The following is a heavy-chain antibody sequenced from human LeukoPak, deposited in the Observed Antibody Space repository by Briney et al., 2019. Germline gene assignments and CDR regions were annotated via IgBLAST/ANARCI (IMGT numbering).Heavy chain of an antibody. D-gene: IGHD2-2*01. CDR2: IHYTGSA. CDR1: SGFIGNYY. V-gene: IGHV4-59*08. CDR3: ARFDCFGASCHFDH. Sequence: SETLSLTCTVPSGFIGNYYWSWVRQPPGKGLECIAYIHYTGSAGYNPSLKSRVTISVDTSKNQFSLKLRSVTAADTAVYYCARFDCFGASCHFDHWGQGTLVPVSS. J-gene: IGHJ4*02.